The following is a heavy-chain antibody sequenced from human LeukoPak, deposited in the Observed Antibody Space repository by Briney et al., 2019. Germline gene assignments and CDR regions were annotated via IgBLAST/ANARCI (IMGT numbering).Heavy chain of an antibody. CDR3: AKEWGVDYGLRY. D-gene: IGHD4-17*01. CDR1: GFTFSNYA. Sequence: PGGSLRLSCAGSGFTFSNYAMSWVRQAPGKGLELVSAISGSGGSTYYADSVKGRFTISRDNSKNTLYLQMNSLRADDTAVYYCAKEWGVDYGLRYWGQGTLVTVSS. J-gene: IGHJ4*02. CDR2: ISGSGGST. V-gene: IGHV3-23*01.